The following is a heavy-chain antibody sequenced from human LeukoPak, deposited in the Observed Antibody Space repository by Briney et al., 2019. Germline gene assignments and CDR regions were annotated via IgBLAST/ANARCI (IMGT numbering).Heavy chain of an antibody. J-gene: IGHJ6*03. CDR1: GYSISSGYY. Sequence: SETLSLTCTVSGYSISSGYYWGWIRQPPGKGLEWIGSIYHSGSTYYNPSLKSRVTISVDTSKNQFSLKLSSVTAADTAVYYCARGAAAGTYYYYYMDVWGKGTTVTVSS. CDR2: IYHSGST. D-gene: IGHD6-13*01. V-gene: IGHV4-38-2*02. CDR3: ARGAAAGTYYYYYMDV.